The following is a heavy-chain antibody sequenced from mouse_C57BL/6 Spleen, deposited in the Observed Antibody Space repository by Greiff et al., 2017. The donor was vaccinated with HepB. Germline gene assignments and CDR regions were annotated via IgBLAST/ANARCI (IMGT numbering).Heavy chain of an antibody. Sequence: EVKLVESEGGLVQPGSSMKLSCTASGFTFSDYYMAWVRQVPEKGLEWVANINYDGSSTYYLDPLKSRFIISRDNAKNILYLQMSRLKSEDTATYYCARGVYYGRGDYFDDWGQGTTLTVSS. J-gene: IGHJ2*01. D-gene: IGHD1-1*01. CDR2: INYDGSST. CDR3: ARGVYYGRGDYFDD. V-gene: IGHV5-16*01. CDR1: GFTFSDYY.